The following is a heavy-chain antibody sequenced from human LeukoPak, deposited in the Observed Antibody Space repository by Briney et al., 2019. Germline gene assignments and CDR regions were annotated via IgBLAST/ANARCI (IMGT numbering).Heavy chain of an antibody. CDR2: ISYDGSNK. D-gene: IGHD3-22*01. V-gene: IGHV3-30-3*01. J-gene: IGHJ3*01. CDR1: GFTFSSYA. CDR3: ARGWVPSDITLK. Sequence: GGSLRLSCAASGFTFSSYAMHWVRQAPGKGLEWVAVISYDGSNKYFVGSVQGRFTISRDNSKNTLYLQMDSLRTEDTAVYYCARGWVPSDITLKWGQGTMVTVSS.